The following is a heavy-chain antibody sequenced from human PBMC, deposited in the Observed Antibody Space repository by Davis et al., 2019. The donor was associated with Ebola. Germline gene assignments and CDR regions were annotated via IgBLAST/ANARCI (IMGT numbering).Heavy chain of an antibody. D-gene: IGHD6-13*01. CDR2: IYTSGST. CDR1: GGSISSYY. CDR3: ARGGQYSSSWYYYYYGMDV. J-gene: IGHJ6*02. Sequence: PGGSLRLSCTVSGGSISSYYWSWIRQPAGKGLEWIGRIYTSGSTNYNPSLKSRVTMSVDTSKNQFSLKLSSVTAADTAVYYCARGGQYSSSWYYYYYGMDVWGQGTTVTVSS. V-gene: IGHV4-4*07.